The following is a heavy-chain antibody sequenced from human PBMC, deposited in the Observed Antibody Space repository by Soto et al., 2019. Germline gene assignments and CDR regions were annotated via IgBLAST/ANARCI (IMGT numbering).Heavy chain of an antibody. CDR2: IIPIFGTA. V-gene: IGHV1-69*06. CDR1: VGTFSSYA. Sequence: ASVKVSCKASVGTFSSYAISWVRQAHGQGLEWMGGIIPIFGTANYAQKFQGRVTITADKSTSTAYMELSSLRSEDTAVYYCARVRCSSTSCQYYYYYYGMDVWGQGTTVTVSS. J-gene: IGHJ6*02. D-gene: IGHD2-2*01. CDR3: ARVRCSSTSCQYYYYYYGMDV.